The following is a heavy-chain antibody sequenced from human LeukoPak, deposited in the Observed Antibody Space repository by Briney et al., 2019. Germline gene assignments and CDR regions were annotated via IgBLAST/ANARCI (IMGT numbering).Heavy chain of an antibody. CDR2: IYYSGST. Sequence: SETLSLTCTVSGGSISSYYWSWIRQPPGKGLEWIGYIYYSGSTNYNPSLKSRVTISTDTSKNHFSLKLSSVAAADTAVYYCAREKTGAGAFDIWGQGTMVTVSS. CDR1: GGSISSYY. CDR3: AREKTGAGAFDI. V-gene: IGHV4-59*01. D-gene: IGHD7-27*01. J-gene: IGHJ3*02.